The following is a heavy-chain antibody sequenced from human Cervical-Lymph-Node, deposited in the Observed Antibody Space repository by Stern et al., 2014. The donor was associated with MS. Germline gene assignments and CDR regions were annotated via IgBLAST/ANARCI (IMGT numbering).Heavy chain of an antibody. CDR2: IVVGSGDT. J-gene: IGHJ4*02. D-gene: IGHD3-16*02. CDR1: GFTFTSSA. Sequence: HLVESGPEVKKPGTSVKVSCKPSGFTFTSSAVQWVRQARGQRLEWIGWIVVGSGDTHYAQKFQERVTITRDMSTSTAYMELSSLRSEDTAVYYCAADLNMITLGGVIANDHWGQGTLVTVSS. V-gene: IGHV1-58*01. CDR3: AADLNMITLGGVIANDH.